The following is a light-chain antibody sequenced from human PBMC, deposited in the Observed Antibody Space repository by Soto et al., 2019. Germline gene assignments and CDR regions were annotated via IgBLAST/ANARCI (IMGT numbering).Light chain of an antibody. V-gene: IGKV3-11*01. CDR2: DAS. Sequence: EIVLTQSPATLSLSPGERATLSCRASQSVSSYLAWYQQKPGQAPRLLIYDASSRATDIPARFSGSGSGTDFTLTIGRLEPEDLAVYYCQQYDSSPRTFGQGTKVDI. J-gene: IGKJ1*01. CDR1: QSVSSY. CDR3: QQYDSSPRT.